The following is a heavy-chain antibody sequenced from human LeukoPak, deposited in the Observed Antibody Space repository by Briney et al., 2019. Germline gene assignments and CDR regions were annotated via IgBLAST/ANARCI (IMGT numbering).Heavy chain of an antibody. CDR1: GGSISSSSYY. V-gene: IGHV4-39*07. J-gene: IGHJ2*01. D-gene: IGHD1-1*01. Sequence: SETLSLTCTVSGGSISSSSYYWGWIRQPPGKGLEWIGSIYYSGSTYYNPSLKSRVTISVDTSKNQFSLKLSSVTAADTAVYYCARSDDDINWYFDLWGRGTLVTVSS. CDR3: ARSDDDINWYFDL. CDR2: IYYSGST.